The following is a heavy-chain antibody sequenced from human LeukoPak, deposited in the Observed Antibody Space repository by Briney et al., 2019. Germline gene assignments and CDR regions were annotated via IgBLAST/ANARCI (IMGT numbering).Heavy chain of an antibody. CDR1: GFTFSNYA. D-gene: IGHD4-17*01. V-gene: IGHV3-64D*06. CDR2: ITSNGGST. CDR3: VKDMTAVPEIFDY. Sequence: GSLRLSCSVSGFTFSNYAMHWVRQAPGKGLEYVSAITSNGGSTYYADSVKGRFTISRDDSKNTLFLQMSSPRPEDTAMYYCVKDMTAVPEIFDYWGQGTLVTVSS. J-gene: IGHJ4*02.